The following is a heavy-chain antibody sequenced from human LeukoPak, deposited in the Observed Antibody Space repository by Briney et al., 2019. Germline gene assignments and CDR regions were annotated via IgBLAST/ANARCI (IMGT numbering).Heavy chain of an antibody. CDR2: INQAGTGK. J-gene: IGHJ6*03. CDR3: AIEYYFYHMDG. CDR1: GFSFSSQW. Sequence: GGSLRLSCAASGFSFSSQWMSWVRQAPGKGLEWVAIINQAGTGKYYVDSVKGRFTISRDNAENSLYLQMNSLRAEDTAVYYCAIEYYFYHMDGWGEGTTVTVSS. V-gene: IGHV3-7*01.